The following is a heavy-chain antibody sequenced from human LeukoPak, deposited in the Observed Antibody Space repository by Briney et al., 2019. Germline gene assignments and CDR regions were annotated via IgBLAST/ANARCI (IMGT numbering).Heavy chain of an antibody. V-gene: IGHV3-15*01. Sequence: PGGSLRLSCAASGFPFSSYGMHWVRQAPGKGLEWVGRIKSKTDGGTTDFAAPVKGKFTISSEDLKNTLYLQMNSLKAEDTAVYYCTTATNRGSDSRGYWGQGTLVTVSS. CDR2: IKSKTDGGTT. CDR3: TTATNRGSDSRGY. J-gene: IGHJ4*02. D-gene: IGHD1-26*01. CDR1: GFPFSSYG.